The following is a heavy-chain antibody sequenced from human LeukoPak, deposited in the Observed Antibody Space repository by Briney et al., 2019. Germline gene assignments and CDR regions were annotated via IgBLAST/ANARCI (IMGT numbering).Heavy chain of an antibody. D-gene: IGHD4-23*01. CDR3: VVHHDNYYGGRWFDP. Sequence: PGGSLRLSCAASGFTFINYGMTWVRQAPGKGLEWVAGICASGGTTYYADSVKGRFTSSRENSKNTLYLQMNSLRAEDTAVYYCVVHHDNYYGGRWFDPWGQGTLVTVSS. V-gene: IGHV3-23*01. J-gene: IGHJ5*02. CDR2: ICASGGTT. CDR1: GFTFINYG.